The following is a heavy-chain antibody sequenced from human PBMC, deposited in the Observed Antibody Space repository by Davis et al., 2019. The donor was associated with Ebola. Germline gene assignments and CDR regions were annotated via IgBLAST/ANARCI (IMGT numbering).Heavy chain of an antibody. V-gene: IGHV1-46*01. CDR3: ARGGRALVVVIAIRSQSPSFDP. CDR2: MNASRGST. CDR1: AYTFISYY. D-gene: IGHD2-21*01. Sequence: ASVQVSCKASAYTFISYYMHSVRQAPGHGVQWMGIMNASRGSTSYAHKFQGRVTMTRDTSTSTVYMELSSLRSEDTAVYYCARGGRALVVVIAIRSQSPSFDPWGQGTLVTVAS. J-gene: IGHJ5*02.